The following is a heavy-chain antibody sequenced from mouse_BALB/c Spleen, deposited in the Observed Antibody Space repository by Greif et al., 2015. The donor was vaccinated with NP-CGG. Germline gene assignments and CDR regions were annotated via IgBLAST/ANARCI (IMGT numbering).Heavy chain of an antibody. V-gene: IGHV5-4*02. D-gene: IGHD1-1*01. CDR1: GFTFSDYY. CDR2: ISDGGSYT. Sequence: EVQGVESGGGLVKPGGSLKLSCAASGFTFSDYYMYWVRQTPEKRLEWVATISDGGSYTYYPDSVKGRFTISRDNAKNNLHLQMSSLKSEGTAMYYCARDTVVTNYYAMDYWGQGTSVTVSS. J-gene: IGHJ4*01. CDR3: ARDTVVTNYYAMDY.